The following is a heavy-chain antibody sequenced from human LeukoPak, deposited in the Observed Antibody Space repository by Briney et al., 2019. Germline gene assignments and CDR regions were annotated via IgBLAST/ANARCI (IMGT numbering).Heavy chain of an antibody. CDR3: ARAPMVLYYFDY. Sequence: GGSLRLSCAASGFTFSDYSMNWVRQAPGKGLEWVSSISSSSAYIFYADSVKGRFTISRDNARNSLYLQMNSLRAEDTAVYYCARAPMVLYYFDYWGQGTLVTVSS. CDR1: GFTFSDYS. CDR2: ISSSSAYI. V-gene: IGHV3-21*01. D-gene: IGHD3-10*01. J-gene: IGHJ4*02.